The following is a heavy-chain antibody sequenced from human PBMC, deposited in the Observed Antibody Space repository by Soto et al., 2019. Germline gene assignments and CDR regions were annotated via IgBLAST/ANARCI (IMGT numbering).Heavy chain of an antibody. CDR3: ARGWFGPDV. Sequence: EVQLVESGGGLVLPGGSRGLSFAPSEFTFSVRSVHWVGQAPGEGLVGVSGIDKVGTDPTYADSVKGRFTSSRDNAKNTVYLQMNSLRVEDTAVYYCARGWFGPDVWGKGTTVTVSS. D-gene: IGHD3-10*01. CDR1: EFTFSVRS. CDR2: IDKVGTDP. J-gene: IGHJ6*03. V-gene: IGHV3-74*01.